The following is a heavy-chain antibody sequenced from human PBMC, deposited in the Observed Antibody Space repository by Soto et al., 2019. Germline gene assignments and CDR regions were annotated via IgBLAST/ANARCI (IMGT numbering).Heavy chain of an antibody. CDR3: ARSIRGPRRFNGMDV. V-gene: IGHV2-70*13. CDR2: IERDDDDK. CDR1: GFSLTSPGMC. Sequence: LVNPTETLTLTCTFSGFSLTSPGMCVSWIRQSPGKALEWLALIERDDDDKYYSTSLKTRLTISKDTRKNQVVLTMANMEPADTATYYCARSIRGPRRFNGMDVWGQGTTVTVSS. D-gene: IGHD1-20*01. J-gene: IGHJ6*02.